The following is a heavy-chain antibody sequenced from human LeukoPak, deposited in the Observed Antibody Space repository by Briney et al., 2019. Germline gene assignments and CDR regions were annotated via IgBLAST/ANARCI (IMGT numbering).Heavy chain of an antibody. Sequence: SESLSLTCAVYGGPFSGYYWSWIRQPPGKGLEWIGEINHSGSTNYNPSLKSRVTISVDTSKNQFSLKLSSVTAADTAVYYCARGPFSGTSRLGRGPRNWFDPWGQGTLVTVSS. CDR2: INHSGST. CDR1: GGPFSGYY. V-gene: IGHV4-34*01. J-gene: IGHJ5*02. CDR3: ARGPFSGTSRLGRGPRNWFDP. D-gene: IGHD3-16*01.